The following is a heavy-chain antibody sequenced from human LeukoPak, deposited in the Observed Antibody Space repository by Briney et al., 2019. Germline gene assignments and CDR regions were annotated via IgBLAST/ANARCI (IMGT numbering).Heavy chain of an antibody. Sequence: GGSLRLSCVASGFTFNMYGMHWVRQAPGKGLEWVGIIRYDGNNKNNADSVKGRFTISRDNSKNTVYLQMNSLRPEDTAVYYCAKTFCSGGTCYPYNYYYMDVWGKGTAVTVSS. CDR3: AKTFCSGGTCYPYNYYYMDV. D-gene: IGHD2-15*01. J-gene: IGHJ6*03. CDR2: IRYDGNNK. CDR1: GFTFNMYG. V-gene: IGHV3-30*02.